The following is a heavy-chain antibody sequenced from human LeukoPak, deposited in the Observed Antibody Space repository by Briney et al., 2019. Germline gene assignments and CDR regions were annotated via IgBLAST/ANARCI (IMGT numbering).Heavy chain of an antibody. Sequence: GGSLRLSCAASRFTFSTYGMSWVRQAPGKGLEGVSSITGGGGSTYYADSVKGRFTISRDNSKNTLYLQMNSLRAEDTAVYYCAKSSYYDSSGYYREYYFDYWGQGTLVTVSS. CDR3: AKSSYYDSSGYYREYYFDY. J-gene: IGHJ4*02. V-gene: IGHV3-23*01. CDR1: RFTFSTYG. D-gene: IGHD3-22*01. CDR2: ITGGGGST.